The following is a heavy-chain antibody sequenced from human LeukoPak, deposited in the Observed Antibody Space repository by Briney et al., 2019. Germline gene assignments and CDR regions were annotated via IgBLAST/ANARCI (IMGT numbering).Heavy chain of an antibody. CDR1: GFIFSSYT. J-gene: IGHJ6*03. CDR3: AKGAGSSWYYYYYMDV. V-gene: IGHV3-23*01. D-gene: IGHD6-13*01. CDR2: ISGSGGSAGST. Sequence: GGSLRLSCAASGFIFSSYTMTWVRQAPGRGLEWVSGISGSGGSAGSTYHTDSVKGRFTISRDNSKNTLYLQMNSLRAEDTAVYYCAKGAGSSWYYYYYMDVWGKGTTVTVSS.